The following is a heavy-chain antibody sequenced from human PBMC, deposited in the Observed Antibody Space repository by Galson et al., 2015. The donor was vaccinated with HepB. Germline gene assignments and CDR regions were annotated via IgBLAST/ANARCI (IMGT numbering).Heavy chain of an antibody. CDR3: TRRTGYCTSSKCYNVGMDV. J-gene: IGHJ6*02. D-gene: IGHD2-2*02. V-gene: IGHV3-74*01. CDR2: INGDGSST. Sequence: SLRLSCAASGFTLRSHWMHWVRQAPGKGLAWVSRINGDGSSTTYAGSVEGRFTISRDNAKNTLYLQMNSLRAEDTAVYYCTRRTGYCTSSKCYNVGMDVWGQGTTVTVSS. CDR1: GFTLRSHW.